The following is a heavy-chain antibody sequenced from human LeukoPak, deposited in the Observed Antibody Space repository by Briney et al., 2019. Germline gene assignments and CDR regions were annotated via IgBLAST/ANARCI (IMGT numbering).Heavy chain of an antibody. CDR3: AGVLEWLLVSDNNWFDP. CDR1: GGSVSSSSYY. CDR2: IYYSGST. D-gene: IGHD3-3*01. J-gene: IGHJ5*02. Sequence: SETLSLTCTVSGGSVSSSSYYWGWIRQPPGKGLEWIGSIYYSGSTNYNPSLKSRVTISVDTSKNQFSLKLSSVTAADTAVYYCAGVLEWLLVSDNNWFDPWGQGTLVTVSS. V-gene: IGHV4-39*07.